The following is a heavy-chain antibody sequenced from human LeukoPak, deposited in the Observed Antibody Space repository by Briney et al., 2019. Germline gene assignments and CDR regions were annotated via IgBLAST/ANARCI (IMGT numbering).Heavy chain of an antibody. J-gene: IGHJ4*02. CDR3: ASRYSSSWYLY. CDR2: VYYRGST. D-gene: IGHD6-13*01. V-gene: IGHV4-39*01. CDR1: GDSISSTKYF. Sequence: SETLSLTCIVSGDSISSTKYFWGWIRQPPGKGLEWIGSVYYRGSTYYNPSLNSRVTTSVDTSKNQFSLRLTSVTAADTAVYYCASRYSSSWYLYWGQGTLVTVSS.